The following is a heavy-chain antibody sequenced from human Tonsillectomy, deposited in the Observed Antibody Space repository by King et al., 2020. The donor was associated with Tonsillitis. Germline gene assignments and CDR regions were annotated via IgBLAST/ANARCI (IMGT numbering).Heavy chain of an antibody. D-gene: IGHD3-22*01. CDR3: ARRYYYDSSGYDY. CDR1: GGSISCSSYY. J-gene: IGHJ4*02. Sequence: QLQESGPGLVKPSETLSLTCTVSGGSISCSSYYWGWIRQPPGKGLEWIGSIYYSGSTYYNLSLKSRVTISVDTSKNQLSLKLSSVTAANTAVYYCARRYYYDSSGYDYWGQGTLVTVSS. CDR2: IYYSGST. V-gene: IGHV4-39*01.